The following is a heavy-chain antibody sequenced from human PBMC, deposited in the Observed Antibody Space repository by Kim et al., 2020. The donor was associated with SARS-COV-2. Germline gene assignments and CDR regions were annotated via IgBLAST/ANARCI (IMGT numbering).Heavy chain of an antibody. J-gene: IGHJ4*02. CDR2: IYPGDSDT. CDR3: ARSLGAVAGDFDY. CDR1: GYRFTSYW. V-gene: IGHV5-51*01. D-gene: IGHD6-19*01. Sequence: GESLQISCKGSGYRFTSYWIGWVRQMPGKGLEWMGIIYPGDSDTRYSPSFQGQVTISADKSISTAYLQWSSLKASDTAMYYCARSLGAVAGDFDYWGQGTLVTVSS.